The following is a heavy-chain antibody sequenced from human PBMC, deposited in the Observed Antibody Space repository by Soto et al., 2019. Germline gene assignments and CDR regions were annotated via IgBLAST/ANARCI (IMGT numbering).Heavy chain of an antibody. J-gene: IGHJ4*02. CDR1: GFSLRTRGVA. Sequence: QITLKESGPTLVNPTQTLPLTCTFSGFSLRTRGVAVGWIRQPPGQALEGLVVVYWDDDKRYSPSRRSRLTVTKDSSKNQVVLTVTNMDPVDTATYYCVHRRGSIVDYWGQGTMVTVSS. CDR3: VHRRGSIVDY. CDR2: VYWDDDK. V-gene: IGHV2-5*02. D-gene: IGHD6-13*01.